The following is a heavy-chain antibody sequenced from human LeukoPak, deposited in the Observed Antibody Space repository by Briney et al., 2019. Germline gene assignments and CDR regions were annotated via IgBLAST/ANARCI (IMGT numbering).Heavy chain of an antibody. CDR1: GFTFSSYA. J-gene: IGHJ4*02. D-gene: IGHD6-13*01. CDR3: ARAPGIAAAATN. Sequence: GGSLRLSCAASGFTFSSYAMSWVRQAPGKGLEWVAVISYDGSNKYYADSVKGRFTISRDNSKNTLYLQMNSLRAEDTAVYYCARAPGIAAAATNWGQGTLVTVSS. V-gene: IGHV3-30-3*01. CDR2: ISYDGSNK.